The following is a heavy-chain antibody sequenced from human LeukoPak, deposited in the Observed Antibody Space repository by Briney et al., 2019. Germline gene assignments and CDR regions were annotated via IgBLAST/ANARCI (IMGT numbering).Heavy chain of an antibody. V-gene: IGHV3-30*03. CDR2: ISYEGSNK. CDR3: ARYSYGPPYYYGMDV. J-gene: IGHJ6*04. Sequence: GRSLRLSCAASGFTFSSYGMHWVRQAPGEGLDWVAVISYEGSNKYYADSVKGRFIISRDNSKNTLYLQMNSLRAEYTAVYYCARYSYGPPYYYGMDVWGKGTTVTVSS. CDR1: GFTFSSYG. D-gene: IGHD5-18*01.